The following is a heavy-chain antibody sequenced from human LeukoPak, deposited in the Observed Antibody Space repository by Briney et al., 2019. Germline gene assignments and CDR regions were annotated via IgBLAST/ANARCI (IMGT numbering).Heavy chain of an antibody. CDR1: GFPFTSYS. D-gene: IGHD3-10*01. Sequence: GGSLRLSCAGSGFPFTSYSMSWVRQAPGKGLEWVSSISSASSYIYYADSVKGRFTISRDNDKDSLYLQLNRLKAGDTALYYCARRSRSGFGKSPDVWGKGTTVTISS. CDR3: ARRSRSGFGKSPDV. CDR2: ISSASSYI. V-gene: IGHV3-21*01. J-gene: IGHJ6*04.